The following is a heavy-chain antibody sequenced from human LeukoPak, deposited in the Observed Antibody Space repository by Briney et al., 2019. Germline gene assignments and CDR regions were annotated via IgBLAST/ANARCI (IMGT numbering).Heavy chain of an antibody. J-gene: IGHJ4*02. CDR2: ISSSSSYI. Sequence: PGGSLRLSCAASGFTFSSYGMSWVRQAPGKGLEWVSAISSSSSYIYYADSVKGRFTISRDNAKNSLYLQMNSLRAEDTAVYYCARDRGIGYWGQGTLVTVSS. CDR3: ARDRGIGY. V-gene: IGHV3-21*01. CDR1: GFTFSSYG. D-gene: IGHD6-13*01.